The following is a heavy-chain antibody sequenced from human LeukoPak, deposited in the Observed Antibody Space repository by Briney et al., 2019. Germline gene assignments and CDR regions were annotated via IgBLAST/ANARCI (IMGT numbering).Heavy chain of an antibody. CDR2: ISGSGGST. CDR3: AKGEYCSSTSCQPDY. V-gene: IGHV3-23*01. Sequence: GGSLRLSCAASGFTFSSYAMSWVRQAPGKGLEWVSAISGSGGSTYYADSVKGRFTISRDNSKNTLYLQVNSLRAEDTAVYYCAKGEYCSSTSCQPDYWGQGTLVTVSS. CDR1: GFTFSSYA. J-gene: IGHJ4*02. D-gene: IGHD2-2*01.